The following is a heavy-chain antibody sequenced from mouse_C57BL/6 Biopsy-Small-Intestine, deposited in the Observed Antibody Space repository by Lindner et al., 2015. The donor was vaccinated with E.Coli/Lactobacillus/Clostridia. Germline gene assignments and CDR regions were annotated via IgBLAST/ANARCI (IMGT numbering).Heavy chain of an antibody. Sequence: VQLQESGPELVKPGASVKMSCKASGYSFTDFFMNWVKQSHGKSLEWIGRINPYTGDTFYNQKFKDKATLTVDKSSNTAHMELRSLTSEDSALYYCTFYGNYRDSYFDVWGAGTTVTVSS. CDR2: INPYTGDT. V-gene: IGHV1-20*01. D-gene: IGHD2-1*01. CDR1: GYSFTDFF. CDR3: TFYGNYRDSYFDV. J-gene: IGHJ1*01.